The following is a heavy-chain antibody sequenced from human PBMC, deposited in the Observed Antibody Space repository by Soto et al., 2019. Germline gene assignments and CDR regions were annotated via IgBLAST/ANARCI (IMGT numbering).Heavy chain of an antibody. CDR2: IYYSGST. V-gene: IGHV4-59*01. D-gene: IGHD4-17*01. CDR1: GGSISSDY. J-gene: IGHJ4*02. Sequence: PSETLSLTCTVSGGSISSDYWSWIRQPPGKGLEWIGYIYYSGSTNYNPSLKSRVTISVDTSKNQFSLKLSSVTAADTAVYYCARGHGDYDPYFDYWGQGTLVTVSS. CDR3: ARGHGDYDPYFDY.